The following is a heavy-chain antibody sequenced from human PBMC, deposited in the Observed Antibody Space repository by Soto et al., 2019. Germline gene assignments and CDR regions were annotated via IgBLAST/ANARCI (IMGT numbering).Heavy chain of an antibody. Sequence: SGGSLRLSCAASGFTFSDYSIDWVRQAPGKGLEWVSSISRDSTYIYYAVSLKGRFTISRDNAKNSLYLQMNGLRAEDTAIYYCARVWEIYDNSGHYYYGMDVWGQGTTVTVSS. J-gene: IGHJ6*02. CDR3: ARVWEIYDNSGHYYYGMDV. D-gene: IGHD3-22*01. CDR1: GFTFSDYS. CDR2: ISRDSTYI. V-gene: IGHV3-21*01.